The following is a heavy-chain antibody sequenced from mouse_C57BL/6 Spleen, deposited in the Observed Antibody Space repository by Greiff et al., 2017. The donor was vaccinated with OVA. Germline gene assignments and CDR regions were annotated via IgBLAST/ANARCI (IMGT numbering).Heavy chain of an antibody. CDR3: ARQPSGYAMDY. J-gene: IGHJ4*01. V-gene: IGHV1-80*01. D-gene: IGHD3-1*01. Sequence: QVQLQQSGAELVKPGASVKISCKASGYAFSSYWMNWVKQRPGKGLERIGQIYPGDGDTNYNGKFKGKATLTADKSSSTAYMQLSSLTSEDSAVYFCARQPSGYAMDYWGQGTSVTVSS. CDR2: IYPGDGDT. CDR1: GYAFSSYW.